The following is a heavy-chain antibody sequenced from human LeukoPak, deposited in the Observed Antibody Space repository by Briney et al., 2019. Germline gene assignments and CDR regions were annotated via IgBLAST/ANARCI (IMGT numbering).Heavy chain of an antibody. V-gene: IGHV4-59*01. CDR2: IYYSGST. Sequence: SETLSLTCTVSGGSFNSYYWSWIRQPPGKGLEWIGYIYYSGSTNYNPSLKSRVTISIDMSKNQFSLKLRSVTAADTAVYYCARGPTKNYFDYWGQGALVTVSS. J-gene: IGHJ4*02. CDR3: ARGPTKNYFDY. CDR1: GGSFNSYY.